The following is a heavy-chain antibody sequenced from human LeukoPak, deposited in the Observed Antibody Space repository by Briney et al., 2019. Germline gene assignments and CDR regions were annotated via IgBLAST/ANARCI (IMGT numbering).Heavy chain of an antibody. CDR1: GFTFSDYW. CDR2: IKGDGSEK. Sequence: GGSLRLSCAASGFTFSDYWMTWVRQAPGKGLEWVANIKGDGSEKYYVDSVRGRFTISRDNAKNSLYLQMNNLRAEDTAFYYCVRHDFWSGFKGGDYWGQGTLVTVSS. J-gene: IGHJ4*02. CDR3: VRHDFWSGFKGGDY. V-gene: IGHV3-7*03. D-gene: IGHD3-3*01.